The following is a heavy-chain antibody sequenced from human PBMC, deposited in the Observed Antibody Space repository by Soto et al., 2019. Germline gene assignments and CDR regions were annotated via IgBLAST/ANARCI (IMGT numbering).Heavy chain of an antibody. CDR3: AKRERYYFDY. J-gene: IGHJ4*02. CDR1: GFTFSSYA. CDR2: ISTSGGST. D-gene: IGHD1-26*01. Sequence: EVQLLESGGGLVQPGRSLRLSCAASGFTFSSYAMSWVRQAPGKGLEWVSTISTSGGSTFYADSVKGRFTISRDNSKNTLHLQMHSLKDAATDVYYCAKRERYYFDYWGQGPLVTVSS. V-gene: IGHV3-23*01.